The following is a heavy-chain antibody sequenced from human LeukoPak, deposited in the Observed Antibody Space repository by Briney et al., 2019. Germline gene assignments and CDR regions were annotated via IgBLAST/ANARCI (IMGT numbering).Heavy chain of an antibody. CDR2: INQDGREK. CDR1: GFIFSNYW. Sequence: PGGSLRLSCSASGFIFSNYWMSWVRQAPGKGLEWVANINQDGREKYYVDSVKGRFTISRDNTKNSLSLQMNSLRAEDTALYYCARDLLQGSYSPDAFDIWGQGTMVTVSS. D-gene: IGHD1-26*01. CDR3: ARDLLQGSYSPDAFDI. V-gene: IGHV3-7*05. J-gene: IGHJ3*02.